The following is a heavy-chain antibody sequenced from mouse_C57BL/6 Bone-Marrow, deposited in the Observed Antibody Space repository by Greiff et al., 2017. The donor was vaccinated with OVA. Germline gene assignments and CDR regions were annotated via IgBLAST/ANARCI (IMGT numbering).Heavy chain of an antibody. V-gene: IGHV3-6*01. J-gene: IGHJ4*01. Sequence: ESGPGLVKPSQSLSLTCSVTGYSITSGYYWNWIRQFPGNKLEWMGYISYDGSNNSNPSLKNRISITRDTSSNQFFLKLHSVTTEDTSPYYCAMNYGSSYDAMDYWGQGTSVTVSS. CDR3: AMNYGSSYDAMDY. CDR1: GYSITSGYY. CDR2: ISYDGSN. D-gene: IGHD1-1*01.